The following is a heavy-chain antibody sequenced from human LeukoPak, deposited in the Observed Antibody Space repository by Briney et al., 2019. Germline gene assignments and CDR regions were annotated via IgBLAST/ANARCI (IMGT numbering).Heavy chain of an antibody. CDR3: ASIAVAGPLDYFDY. D-gene: IGHD6-19*01. Sequence: SVKVSCKASGGTFSSYAISWVRQAPGQGLEWIGGIIPIFGTANYAQKFQGRVTITTDESTSTAYMELSSLRSEDTAVYYCASIAVAGPLDYFDYWGQGTLVTVSS. V-gene: IGHV1-69*05. CDR1: GGTFSSYA. J-gene: IGHJ4*02. CDR2: IIPIFGTA.